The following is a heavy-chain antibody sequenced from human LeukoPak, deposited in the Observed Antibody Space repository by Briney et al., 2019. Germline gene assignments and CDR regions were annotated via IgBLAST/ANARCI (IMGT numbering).Heavy chain of an antibody. D-gene: IGHD4-11*01. J-gene: IGHJ4*02. CDR1: GGSFSGYY. Sequence: PSETLSLICAVYGGSFSGYYWSWIRQPPGKGLEWIGEINHSGSTNYNPSLKSRVTISVDTSKNQFSLKLSSVTAADTAVYYCARDLKSTVKGLKDDYWGQGTLVTVSS. CDR2: INHSGST. CDR3: ARDLKSTVKGLKDDY. V-gene: IGHV4-34*01.